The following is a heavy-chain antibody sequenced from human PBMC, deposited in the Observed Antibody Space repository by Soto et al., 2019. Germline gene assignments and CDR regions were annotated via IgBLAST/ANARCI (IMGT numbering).Heavy chain of an antibody. CDR1: GYTFTGYY. CDR3: ARESSSWYGSDIFEY. J-gene: IGHJ4*02. Sequence: QVQLVQSGAEVKKPGASVKVSCKASGYTFTGYYMHWVRQAPGQGLEWMGWINPNSGGTNYAQKFQGRVTMTRDTSISTASMELSRQRSDETAGYYCARESSSWYGSDIFEYWGQGTLVTGSS. D-gene: IGHD6-13*01. V-gene: IGHV1-2*02. CDR2: INPNSGGT.